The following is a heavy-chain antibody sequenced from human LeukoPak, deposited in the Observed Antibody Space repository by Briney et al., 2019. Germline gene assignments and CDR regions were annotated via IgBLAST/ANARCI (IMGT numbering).Heavy chain of an antibody. CDR2: VYSSGGT. J-gene: IGHJ3*02. Sequence: SETLSLTCTVAGGSVTSYSWSWIRQAPGGGLEWIGCVYSSGGTYYHPSLNSRLTLTLHTSTNLFSLRLNSETAADTAVYYCARHLKWVYFVDSFDIWGPGTVVTVSS. V-gene: IGHV4-59*08. CDR3: ARHLKWVYFVDSFDI. CDR1: GGSVTSYS. D-gene: IGHD1-26*01.